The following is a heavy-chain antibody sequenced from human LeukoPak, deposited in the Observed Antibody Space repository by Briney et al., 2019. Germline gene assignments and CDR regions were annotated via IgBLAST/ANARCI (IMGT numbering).Heavy chain of an antibody. D-gene: IGHD2-2*02. CDR2: ISYSGST. J-gene: IGHJ3*02. Sequence: SETLSLTCTVPGGSISSDYWTWTRQPPGKGLEWIGYISYSGSTNYNPSLKSRVTISVDTSKNQFSLKLSSVTAADTAVYYCARDPMARYCSSTSCYTRGAFDIWGQGTMVTVSS. CDR3: ARDPMARYCSSTSCYTRGAFDI. V-gene: IGHV4-59*01. CDR1: GGSISSDY.